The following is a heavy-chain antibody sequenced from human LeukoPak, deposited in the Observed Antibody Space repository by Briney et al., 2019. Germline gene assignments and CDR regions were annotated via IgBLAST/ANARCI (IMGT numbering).Heavy chain of an antibody. V-gene: IGHV3-30*18. CDR3: AKDPAVAGYFDY. CDR2: MSYDGSSK. Sequence: PGGSLRLSCTASGFXLSSYGIHWVRQAPGKGLEWVAVMSYDGSSKWYPDSVKGRFTISRDNSKNTLYLQMNSLKTEDTAVYYCAKDPAVAGYFDYWGQGTPVTVSS. J-gene: IGHJ4*02. CDR1: GFXLSSYG. D-gene: IGHD6-19*01.